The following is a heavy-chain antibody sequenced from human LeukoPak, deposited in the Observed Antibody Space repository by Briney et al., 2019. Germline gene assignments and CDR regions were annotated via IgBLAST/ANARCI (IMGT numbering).Heavy chain of an antibody. CDR1: GFTFSNYA. Sequence: TGESLRLSCAASGFTFSNYAMNWVRQAPGKGLQWISVLSDGVGSTYYADSVKGRFTVSRDNSKNTLYLQMNSLRAEDTAVYYCAKEAHDFWSGYSYYYYYGMDVWGQGTTVTVSS. CDR2: LSDGVGST. CDR3: AKEAHDFWSGYSYYYYYGMDV. V-gene: IGHV3-23*01. J-gene: IGHJ6*02. D-gene: IGHD3-3*01.